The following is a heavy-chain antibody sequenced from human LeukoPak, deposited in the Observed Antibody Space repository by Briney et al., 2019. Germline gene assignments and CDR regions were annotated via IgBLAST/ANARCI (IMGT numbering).Heavy chain of an antibody. Sequence: SETPSLTCTVSGGSISSYYWSRIRQPLGKGLEWIGYIYYSGSTNYNPSLKSRVTISVDTSKNQFSLKLSSVTAADTAVYYCARDGSGSYQFDYWGQGTLVTVSS. CDR3: ARDGSGSYQFDY. D-gene: IGHD3-10*01. CDR1: GGSISSYY. CDR2: IYYSGST. J-gene: IGHJ4*02. V-gene: IGHV4-59*01.